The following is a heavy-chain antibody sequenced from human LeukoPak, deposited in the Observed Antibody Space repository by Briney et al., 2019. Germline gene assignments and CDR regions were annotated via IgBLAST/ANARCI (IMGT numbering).Heavy chain of an antibody. Sequence: GSSVKVSRKASGGTFSSYAISWVRQAPGQGLEWMGGIIPIFGTANYAQKFQGRVTITADESTSTAYMELSSLRSEDTAVYYCASRPNYDFWSGTTDYWGQGTLVTVSS. J-gene: IGHJ4*02. CDR3: ASRPNYDFWSGTTDY. CDR1: GGTFSSYA. D-gene: IGHD3-3*01. V-gene: IGHV1-69*01. CDR2: IIPIFGTA.